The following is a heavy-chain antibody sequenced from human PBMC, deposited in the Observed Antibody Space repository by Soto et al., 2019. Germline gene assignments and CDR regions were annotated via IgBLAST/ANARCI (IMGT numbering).Heavy chain of an antibody. Sequence: QVQLVQSGAEVKKPGSSVKVSCKASGGTFSSYAISWVRQAPGQGLEWMGGIIPIFGTANYAQKFQGRVTIXAXXSTSTAYMELSSLRSEDTAVYYCASDSSSSQLFDYWGQGTLVTVSS. CDR3: ASDSSSSQLFDY. J-gene: IGHJ4*02. CDR1: GGTFSSYA. V-gene: IGHV1-69*12. D-gene: IGHD6-6*01. CDR2: IIPIFGTA.